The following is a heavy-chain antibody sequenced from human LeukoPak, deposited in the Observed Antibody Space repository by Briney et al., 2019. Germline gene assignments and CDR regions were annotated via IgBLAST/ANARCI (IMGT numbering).Heavy chain of an antibody. Sequence: GGSLRLSCVASGFTYSDYYMGWIRQVPGKGLEWVSYITSSGSAKHYADSVKGRFTISRDNAKNSLYLQMDSLRAEDTAVYYCARGGYSSGWLPFDYWGQGTLVTVSS. CDR2: ITSSGSAK. J-gene: IGHJ4*02. CDR1: GFTYSDYY. D-gene: IGHD6-19*01. CDR3: ARGGYSSGWLPFDY. V-gene: IGHV3-11*01.